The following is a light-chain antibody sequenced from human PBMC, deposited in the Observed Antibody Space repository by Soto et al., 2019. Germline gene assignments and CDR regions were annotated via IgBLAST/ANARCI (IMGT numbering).Light chain of an antibody. V-gene: IGKV3-15*01. CDR1: QSLSSN. CDR3: QQYNNWPLA. CDR2: GAS. Sequence: EIVMTQSPATLSVSPGERVTLSCRASQSLSSNLAWYQQKPGQAPRLLIYGASTRATDIPARFSGRGSGTEFTLTISSLQSEDFAVYFCQQYNNWPLAFGPGTRLEIK. J-gene: IGKJ5*01.